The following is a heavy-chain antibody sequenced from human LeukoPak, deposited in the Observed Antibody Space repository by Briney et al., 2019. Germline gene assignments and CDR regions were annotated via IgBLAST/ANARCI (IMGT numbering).Heavy chain of an antibody. J-gene: IGHJ3*02. CDR3: ARVFVFGVVIVDRGDAFDI. Sequence: GGSLRLSCAASGFTFSSYAMHWVRQAPGKGLEYVSAISTNGGSTYYANSVKGRFTISRDNSKNTLYLQMGSLRAEDMAVYYCARVFVFGVVIVDRGDAFDIWGQGTMVTVSS. V-gene: IGHV3-64*01. CDR1: GFTFSSYA. CDR2: ISTNGGST. D-gene: IGHD3-3*01.